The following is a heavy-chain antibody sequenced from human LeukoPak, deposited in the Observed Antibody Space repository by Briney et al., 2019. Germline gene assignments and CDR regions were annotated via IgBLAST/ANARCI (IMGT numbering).Heavy chain of an antibody. CDR1: GFTFSSYA. D-gene: IGHD3-3*01. CDR2: ISGSGGST. Sequence: GGSLTLSCAASGFTFSSYAMSWVRQAPGKGLEWVSAISGSGGSTYYADSVKGRFTISRDNSKNTLYLQMNSLRAEDTAVYYCAKAQFCHTSRYDFWSGYSGWFDPWGQGTLVTVSS. CDR3: AKAQFCHTSRYDFWSGYSGWFDP. V-gene: IGHV3-23*01. J-gene: IGHJ5*02.